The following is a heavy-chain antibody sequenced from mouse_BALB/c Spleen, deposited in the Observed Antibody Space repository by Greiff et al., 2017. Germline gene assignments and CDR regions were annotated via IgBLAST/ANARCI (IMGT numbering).Heavy chain of an antibody. CDR3: ARAGSSESYFDY. J-gene: IGHJ2*01. D-gene: IGHD1-1*01. CDR1: GFTFSDYY. V-gene: IGHV5-4*02. Sequence: DVQLQESGGGLVKPGGSLKLSCAASGFTFSDYYMYWVRQTPEKRLEWVATISDGGSYTYYPDSVKGRFTISRDNAKNNLYLQMSSLKSEDTAMYYCARAGSSESYFDYWGQGTTLTVSS. CDR2: ISDGGSYT.